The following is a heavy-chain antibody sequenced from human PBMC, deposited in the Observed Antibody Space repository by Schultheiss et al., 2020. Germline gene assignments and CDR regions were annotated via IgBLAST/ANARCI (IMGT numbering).Heavy chain of an antibody. CDR3: ASDHIGIAVAGYYFDY. V-gene: IGHV3-11*04. CDR1: GFTFSDYY. CDR2: ISSSGSTI. Sequence: GESLKISCAASGFTFSDYYMSWIRQAPGKGLEWVSYISSSGSTIYYADSVKGRFTISRDNAKNSLYLQMNSLRAEDTAVYYCASDHIGIAVAGYYFDYWGQGTLVTVSS. D-gene: IGHD6-19*01. J-gene: IGHJ4*02.